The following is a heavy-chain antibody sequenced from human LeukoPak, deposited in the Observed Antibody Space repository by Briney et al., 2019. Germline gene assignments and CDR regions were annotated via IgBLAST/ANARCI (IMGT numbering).Heavy chain of an antibody. Sequence: PSGTLSLTCAVSGVSISSNLWWTWVRQPPGKGLEWIAEIHHSGSINYNPSLKSRVTISVDKAKNQFSLNLSSVTAADTAVYYCARGRGSQTYYYYYYMDVWGKGTTVTVSS. CDR2: IHHSGSI. CDR3: ARGRGSQTYYYYYYMDV. J-gene: IGHJ6*03. CDR1: GVSISSNLW. V-gene: IGHV4-4*02. D-gene: IGHD1-26*01.